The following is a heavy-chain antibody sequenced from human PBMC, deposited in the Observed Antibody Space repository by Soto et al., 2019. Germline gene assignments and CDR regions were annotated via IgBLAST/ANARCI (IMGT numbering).Heavy chain of an antibody. CDR2: IGHSGSA. CDR3: ARGGNCIVSSCPLGSHYGMDV. CDR1: GGSFSGYY. V-gene: IGHV4-34*01. Sequence: QVQLQQWGAGLLKPSETLSLTCAVYGGSFSGYYWTWIRQPPGKGLEWVGEIGHSGSATYSPSLKSRVTISVDTSNNQSSLRLSSVTAADAAVYYCARGGNCIVSSCPLGSHYGMDVWGQGPTVTVSS. D-gene: IGHD2-15*01. J-gene: IGHJ6*02.